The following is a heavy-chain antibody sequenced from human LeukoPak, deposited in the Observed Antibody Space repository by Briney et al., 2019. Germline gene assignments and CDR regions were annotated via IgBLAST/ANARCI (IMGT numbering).Heavy chain of an antibody. V-gene: IGHV3-23*01. Sequence: GSLRLSCAASGVTLSSYAMSWARPAPGKGLEWVSGISSSGSGGNTYYADSVQGRFTISRDNSKNTVYLQMDSLRAEDTAVYYCAREPGTDYRKYYFDYWGQGTLVTVSS. CDR2: ISSSGSGGNT. D-gene: IGHD3/OR15-3a*01. CDR3: AREPGTDYRKYYFDY. J-gene: IGHJ4*02. CDR1: GVTLSSYA.